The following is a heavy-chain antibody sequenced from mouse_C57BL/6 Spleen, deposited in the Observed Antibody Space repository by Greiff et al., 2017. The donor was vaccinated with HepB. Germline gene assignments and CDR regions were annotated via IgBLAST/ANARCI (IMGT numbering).Heavy chain of an antibody. CDR2: IYPGDGDT. CDR1: GYAFSSSW. Sequence: QVQLQQSGPELVKPGAPVKISCKASGYAFSSSWMNWVKQRPGKGLEWIGRIYPGDGDTNYNGKFKGKATLTADKSSSTAYMQLSSLTSEDSAVYFCARDTTVVVDYFDYWGQGTTLTVSS. CDR3: ARDTTVVVDYFDY. V-gene: IGHV1-82*01. D-gene: IGHD1-1*01. J-gene: IGHJ2*01.